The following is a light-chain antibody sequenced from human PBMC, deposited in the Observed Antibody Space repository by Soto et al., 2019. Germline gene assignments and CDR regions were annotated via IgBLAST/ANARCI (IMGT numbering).Light chain of an antibody. V-gene: IGKV1-5*01. CDR3: QQYNTDST. CDR2: DVS. Sequence: DIQMTQSPSTLSASVGDRVTITCRASQSISRWLAWYQQKPGKAPKLLMYDVSNLESGVPSRFSGSGSGTEFTHTISSLQPDDVATYYCQQYNTDSTFGQGTKVEIK. J-gene: IGKJ1*01. CDR1: QSISRW.